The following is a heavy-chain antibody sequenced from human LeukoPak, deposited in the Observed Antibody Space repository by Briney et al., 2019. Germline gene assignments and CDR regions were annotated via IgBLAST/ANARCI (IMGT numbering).Heavy chain of an antibody. CDR1: GFTFSSYA. CDR2: ISSNGGST. CDR3: ARSRVTEGVYYFDY. J-gene: IGHJ4*02. Sequence: GGSLRLSCAASGFTFSSYAMHWVRQAPGKGLEYVSAISSNGGSTYYANSVKGRFAISRDNSKNTLYLQMGSLRAEDMAVYYCARSRVTEGVYYFDYWGQGTLVTVSS. D-gene: IGHD2-21*02. V-gene: IGHV3-64*01.